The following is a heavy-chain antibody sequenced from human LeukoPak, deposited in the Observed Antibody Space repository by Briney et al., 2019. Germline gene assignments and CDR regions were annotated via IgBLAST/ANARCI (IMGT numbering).Heavy chain of an antibody. J-gene: IGHJ4*02. D-gene: IGHD3-22*01. Sequence: SETLSLTCTVSGGSISSYYWSWIRQPPGKGLEWIGEINHSGSTNYNPSLKSRVTISVDTSKNQFSLKLSSVTAADTAVYYCARYYYDSSGYYWSFDYWGQGTLVTVSS. CDR3: ARYYYDSSGYYWSFDY. V-gene: IGHV4-34*01. CDR1: GGSISSYY. CDR2: INHSGST.